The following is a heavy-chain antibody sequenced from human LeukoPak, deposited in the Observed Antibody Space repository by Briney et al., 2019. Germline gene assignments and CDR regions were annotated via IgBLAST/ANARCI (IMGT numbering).Heavy chain of an antibody. CDR3: ARDARNNYYGSGSYLAAPV. V-gene: IGHV1-18*04. CDR2: ISAYNGNT. J-gene: IGHJ4*02. D-gene: IGHD3-10*01. CDR1: GYTFTGYY. Sequence: GASVKVSCKASGYTFTGYYMHWVRQAPGQGLEWMGWISAYNGNTNYAQKLQGRVTMTTDTSTSTAYMELRSLRSDDTAVYYCARDARNNYYGSGSYLAAPVWGQGTLVTVSS.